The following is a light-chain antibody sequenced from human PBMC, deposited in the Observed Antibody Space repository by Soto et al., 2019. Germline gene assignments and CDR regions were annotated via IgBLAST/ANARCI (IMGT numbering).Light chain of an antibody. J-gene: IGKJ4*01. CDR2: DAS. CDR3: QQRGGWPLT. V-gene: IGKV3-11*01. CDR1: QSIGNS. Sequence: DIVWTQSPASLSLSPGERATLSCSASQSIGNSLAWYQQIPGQAPRLLIFDASNNANGVPARFSGRGSGTDFTLTSGSLEPEDFAVYYCQQRGGWPLTFGEGTKVEI.